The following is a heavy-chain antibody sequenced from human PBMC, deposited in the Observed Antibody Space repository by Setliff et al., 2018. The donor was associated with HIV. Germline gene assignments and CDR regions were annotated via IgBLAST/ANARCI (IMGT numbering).Heavy chain of an antibody. V-gene: IGHV1-69*05. Sequence: SVKVSCKASRSTFNSHTVNWVRQAPGQGLEWMGGIIPIFGTANYAQEFQGRVTITTHESTSTAYMELSSLRSEDTAVYYCARGTTPLGWFDPWGQGTLVTVSS. J-gene: IGHJ5*02. CDR1: RSTFNSHT. CDR3: ARGTTPLGWFDP. D-gene: IGHD2-2*01. CDR2: IIPIFGTA.